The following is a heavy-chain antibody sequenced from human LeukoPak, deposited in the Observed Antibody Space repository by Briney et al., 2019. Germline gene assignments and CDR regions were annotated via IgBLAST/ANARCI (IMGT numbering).Heavy chain of an antibody. CDR3: ARDACGDYLFDY. CDR1: GGTFSSYA. CDR2: IIPILGIA. J-gene: IGHJ4*02. V-gene: IGHV1-69*04. Sequence: SVKVSCKASGGTFSSYAISWVRQAPGQGLEWMGRIIPILGIANYAQKFQGRVTITADKSTSTAYMELSSLRSEDTAVYYCARDACGDYLFDYWGQGTLVTVSS. D-gene: IGHD4-17*01.